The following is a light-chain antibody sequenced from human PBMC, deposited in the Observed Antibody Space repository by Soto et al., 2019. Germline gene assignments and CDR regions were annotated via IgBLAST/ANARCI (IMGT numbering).Light chain of an antibody. J-gene: IGKJ1*01. CDR2: GAS. CDR3: QEYLQWPPGM. CDR1: ESVSSS. V-gene: IGKV3-15*01. Sequence: LMTQSPDSLSVSPGERATLSCRSSESVSSSLAWYQHKPGQGPRLLIYGASTRAPGISARSSGSGSGTEFTLTISTLQSEDFAVYYCQEYLQWPPGMFGQGTKVDIK.